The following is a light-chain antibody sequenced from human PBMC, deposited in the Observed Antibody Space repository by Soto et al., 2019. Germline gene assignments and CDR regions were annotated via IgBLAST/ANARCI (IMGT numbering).Light chain of an antibody. CDR1: QSISSW. V-gene: IGKV1-5*03. Sequence: DIQMTQSPSTLSASVGDRVTITCRASQSISSWLAWYQQKPGKAPKFLMYTASTLESGVPSRFSGSGSGTEFTLTISSLQPDDFGTYYCQQYNSNPLTFGGGTKVEIK. CDR3: QQYNSNPLT. J-gene: IGKJ4*01. CDR2: TAS.